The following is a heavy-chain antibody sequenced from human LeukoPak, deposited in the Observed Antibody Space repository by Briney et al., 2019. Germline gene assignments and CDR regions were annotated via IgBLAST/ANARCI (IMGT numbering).Heavy chain of an antibody. J-gene: IGHJ6*03. CDR1: GFSVSDYY. CDR3: ARAASGTTGPYYYYYYMDV. CDR2: IRSRGSNT. Sequence: GRSRTLSCAASGFSVSDYYTSWIRQAAGNGREWDSYIRSRGSNTYYADSVKGRFTSSRDNAKNSLYLQMNSLRAEDTAVYYCARAASGTTGPYYYYYYMDVWGKGTTVTVSS. D-gene: IGHD1-1*01. V-gene: IGHV3-11*04.